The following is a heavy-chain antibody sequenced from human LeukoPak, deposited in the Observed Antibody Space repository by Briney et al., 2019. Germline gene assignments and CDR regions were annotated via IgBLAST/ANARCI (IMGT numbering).Heavy chain of an antibody. V-gene: IGHV3-33*05. CDR1: GFSFSTYG. CDR2: MSSDGRII. CDR3: ARDDEFDDYERGRYTHSFDY. J-gene: IGHJ4*02. D-gene: IGHD4/OR15-4a*01. Sequence: PGGSLRLSCAASGFSFSTYGMHWVRQAPGKGLEWVAVMSSDGRIIDYADSVKGRFTISRDNPKSILYLQMNSLRAEDTAVYYCARDDEFDDYERGRYTHSFDYWGQGTLVTVSS.